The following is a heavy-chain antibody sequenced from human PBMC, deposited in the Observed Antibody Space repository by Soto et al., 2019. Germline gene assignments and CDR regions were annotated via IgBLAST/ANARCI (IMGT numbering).Heavy chain of an antibody. Sequence: SETLCLTCNVSCGSISTSYWSWIRQPPGRGLQWIGNIYGGGRTKYNPSLKSRVTFSVDKFKHPFHLNLTSVTALDTAVYYCARVSIPDYYHTSGQYYFDYWGQGTLVTVSS. CDR2: IYGGGRT. V-gene: IGHV4-59*01. J-gene: IGHJ4*02. CDR1: CGSISTSY. D-gene: IGHD3-22*01. CDR3: ARVSIPDYYHTSGQYYFDY.